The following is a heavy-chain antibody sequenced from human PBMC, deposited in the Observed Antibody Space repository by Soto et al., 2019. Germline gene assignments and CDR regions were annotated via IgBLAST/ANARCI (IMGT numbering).Heavy chain of an antibody. CDR3: ARAEHDSSPYDPPVDY. CDR2: INAGNGNT. V-gene: IGHV1-3*01. CDR1: GYTFTSYA. D-gene: IGHD3-22*01. J-gene: IGHJ4*02. Sequence: ASVKVSCKASGYTFTSYAMHWVRQAPGQRLEWMGWINAGNGNTKYSQKFQGRVTITRDTSASTAYMELSSLRSEDTALYYCARAEHDSSPYDPPVDYWGQGTLVTVSS.